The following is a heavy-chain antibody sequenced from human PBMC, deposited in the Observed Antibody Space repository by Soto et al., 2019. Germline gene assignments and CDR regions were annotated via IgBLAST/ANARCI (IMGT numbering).Heavy chain of an antibody. Sequence: SETLSLTCAVYGGSFSGYYWSWIRQPPGKGLEWIGEINHSGSTNYNPSLKSRVTISVDTSKNQFSLKLSSVTAADTAVYYCARENGITMVRGVIISDYYYMDVWGKGTTVTVSS. CDR1: GGSFSGYY. CDR3: ARENGITMVRGVIISDYYYMDV. D-gene: IGHD3-10*01. CDR2: INHSGST. V-gene: IGHV4-34*01. J-gene: IGHJ6*03.